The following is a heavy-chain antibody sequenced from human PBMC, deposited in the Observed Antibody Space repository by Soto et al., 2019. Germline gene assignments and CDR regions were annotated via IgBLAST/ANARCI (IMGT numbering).Heavy chain of an antibody. V-gene: IGHV4-31*03. D-gene: IGHD1-26*01. CDR3: ARDRPVFKSLGSGMDV. CDR1: GGAINNRDYY. Sequence: PSETLSLTCSVSGGAINNRDYYWSWIRQHPGKGLEWIGNIFYSGSTDYNPSLKGRLTISIDTSKNEFSLKLTSVTAADTAVYYCARDRPVFKSLGSGMDVWGQGTTVTVSS. J-gene: IGHJ6*02. CDR2: IFYSGST.